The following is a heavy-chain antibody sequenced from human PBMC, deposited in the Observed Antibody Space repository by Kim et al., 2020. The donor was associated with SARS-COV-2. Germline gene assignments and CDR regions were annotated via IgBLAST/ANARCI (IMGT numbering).Heavy chain of an antibody. CDR2: ISSSSSTI. CDR1: GFTFSSYS. V-gene: IGHV3-48*02. D-gene: IGHD3-22*01. CDR3: ARPPYYYDSSGSDY. Sequence: GGSLRLSCAASGFTFSSYSMNWVRQAPGKGLEWVSYISSSSSTIYYADSVKGRFTISRDNAKNSLYLQMNSLRDEDTAVYYCARPPYYYDSSGSDYWGQGTLVTVSS. J-gene: IGHJ4*02.